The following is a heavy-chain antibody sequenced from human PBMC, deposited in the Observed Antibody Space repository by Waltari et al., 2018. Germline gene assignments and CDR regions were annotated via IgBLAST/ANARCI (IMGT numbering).Heavy chain of an antibody. CDR2: ISGSGGST. CDR3: AKPFHTDLRILPDDY. Sequence: EVQLLESGGGLVQPGGSLRLSCAASGFTFRRDAMSWFRQAPGKGLEWVSAISGSGGSTYYADSVKGRFTISRDNSKNTLYLQMNSLRAEDTAVYYCAKPFHTDLRILPDDYWGQGTLVTVSS. D-gene: IGHD3-3*02. J-gene: IGHJ4*02. V-gene: IGHV3-23*01. CDR1: GFTFRRDA.